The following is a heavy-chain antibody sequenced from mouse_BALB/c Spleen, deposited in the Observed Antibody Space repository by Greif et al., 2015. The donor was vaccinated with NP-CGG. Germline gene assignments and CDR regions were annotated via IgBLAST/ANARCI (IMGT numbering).Heavy chain of an antibody. J-gene: IGHJ2*01. V-gene: IGHV1S81*02. CDR1: GFTFTSYY. CDR2: INPSNGGT. D-gene: IGHD2-3*01. Sequence: QVQLQQSGAELVKPGASVKLSCKASGFTFTSYYMYWVKQRPGQGLEWTGEINPSNGGTNFNEKFKSKATLTVDKSSSTAYMQLSSLTSEDSAVYYCTRGNDGYYPDYWGQGTTLTVSS. CDR3: TRGNDGYYPDY.